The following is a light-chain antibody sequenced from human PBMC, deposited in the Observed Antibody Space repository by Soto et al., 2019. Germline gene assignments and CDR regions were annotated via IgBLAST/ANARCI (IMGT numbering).Light chain of an antibody. CDR1: QSINNY. CDR2: AAY. CDR3: QQSFDTPLT. V-gene: IGKV1-39*01. J-gene: IGKJ4*01. Sequence: DIQMTQSPSSLSASVGDRVTITCRASQSINNYLNWYRQKPGKAPELLIYAAYSLQTGVPSTFSGSGSGTDFTLTISSLKPEDFATYYCQQSFDTPLTFGGGTKVEI.